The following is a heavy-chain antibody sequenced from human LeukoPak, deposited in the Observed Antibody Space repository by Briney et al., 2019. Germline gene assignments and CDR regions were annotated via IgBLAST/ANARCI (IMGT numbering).Heavy chain of an antibody. CDR3: ARGITVVTLGAFDI. CDR1: GYTFTSYG. Sequence: ASVKVSCKASGYTFTSYGISWVRQAPGQGLEWMGWISAYNGNTNYPQKLQGRVTMTTDTSTSTAYMELRSLRSDDTAVYYCARGITVVTLGAFDIWGQGTMVTVSS. V-gene: IGHV1-18*01. J-gene: IGHJ3*02. CDR2: ISAYNGNT. D-gene: IGHD4-23*01.